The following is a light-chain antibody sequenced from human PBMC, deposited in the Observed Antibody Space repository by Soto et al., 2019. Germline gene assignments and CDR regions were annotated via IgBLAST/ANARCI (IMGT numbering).Light chain of an antibody. CDR3: HQYGSSITWT. J-gene: IGKJ1*01. Sequence: EVVLTQSPGTVSLSPGERATLSCRASQSVTSNYLAWYQQKPGQAPRLLIYAASSRATGIPDRFSGSGSGTDFTLSISRLEPEDFAVYYCHQYGSSITWTFGQGXKVXX. V-gene: IGKV3-20*01. CDR1: QSVTSNY. CDR2: AAS.